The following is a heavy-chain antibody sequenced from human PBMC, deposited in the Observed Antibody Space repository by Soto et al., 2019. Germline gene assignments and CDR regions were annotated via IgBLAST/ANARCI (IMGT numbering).Heavy chain of an antibody. CDR1: GYSFTSYW. V-gene: IGHV5-51*01. CDR3: ASLRDGYNFY. J-gene: IGHJ4*02. D-gene: IGHD5-12*01. CDR2: IYPGDSDT. Sequence: PGESVKISCXGSGYSFTSYWIGWVRQMPGKGLEWMGIIYPGDSDTRHNPSFQGQVTISADKSISTAYLQWSSLRASDTAMYYCASLRDGYNFYWGQGTLVTVSS.